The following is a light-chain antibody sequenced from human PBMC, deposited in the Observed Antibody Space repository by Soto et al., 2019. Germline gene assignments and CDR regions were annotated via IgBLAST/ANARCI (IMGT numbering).Light chain of an antibody. CDR3: QQRSNWPPTWT. Sequence: IVLRYSLAALSLSPGERANLSCRASQSVSSYLAWYQQKPGQAPRLLLYDASNRATCTHARFSGSVSGPELALTISSLAPEDLAVYCCQQRSNWPPTWTVGQGTKV. J-gene: IGKJ1*01. CDR1: QSVSSY. CDR2: DAS. V-gene: IGKV3-11*01.